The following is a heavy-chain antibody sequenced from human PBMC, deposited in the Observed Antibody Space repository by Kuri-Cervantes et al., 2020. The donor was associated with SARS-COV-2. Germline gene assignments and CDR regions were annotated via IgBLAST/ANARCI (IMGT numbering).Heavy chain of an antibody. CDR1: GFTFSSYW. J-gene: IGHJ4*02. V-gene: IGHV3-7*01. Sequence: GGSLRLSCAASGFTFSSYWMSWVRQAPGKGLEWVANIKRDGSEKYYVDSVKGRFTISRDNAKNSLYLQMNSLRAEDTAVYYCAREAFGYCSGGSCYSHYWGQGTLVTVSS. CDR3: AREAFGYCSGGSCYSHY. D-gene: IGHD2-15*01. CDR2: IKRDGSEK.